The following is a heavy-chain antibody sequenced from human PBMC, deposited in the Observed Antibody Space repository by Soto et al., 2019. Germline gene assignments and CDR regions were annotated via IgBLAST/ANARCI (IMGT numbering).Heavy chain of an antibody. CDR1: GFTFSSNW. CDR3: ANAAR. CDR2: IRPDGSEK. J-gene: IGHJ4*02. D-gene: IGHD2-2*01. Sequence: EVHLMESGGGLVQPGGSLRLSCATSGFTFSSNWMSWVRQAPGKGPEWVASIRPDGSEKYYVDSVKGRFTISRDNAKKSMYLQMNSLRDEDTAVYYCANAARWGQGTLVTVSS. V-gene: IGHV3-7*03.